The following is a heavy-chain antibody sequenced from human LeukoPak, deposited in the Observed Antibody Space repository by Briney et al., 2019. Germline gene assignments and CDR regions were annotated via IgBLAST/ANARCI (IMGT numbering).Heavy chain of an antibody. CDR1: GFTFSSYA. CDR2: ISGSGGRT. V-gene: IGHV3-23*01. D-gene: IGHD1-26*01. J-gene: IGHJ4*01. Sequence: PGGSLRLSCAASGFTFSSYAMSWVRQAPGKGLEWVSAISGSGGRTYHADSVKGRFTIPRDNSKNTLYLQMNSLRAEDTAVYYCAKGGESYRTGLDYWGHGTLVTVSS. CDR3: AKGGESYRTGLDY.